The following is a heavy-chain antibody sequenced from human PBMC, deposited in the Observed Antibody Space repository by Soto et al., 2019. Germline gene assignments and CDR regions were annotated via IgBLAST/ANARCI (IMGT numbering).Heavy chain of an antibody. CDR3: ARDGIAPSSYHYYGMDV. V-gene: IGHV3-30*11. D-gene: IGHD6-13*01. J-gene: IGHJ6*02. CDR2: ISYDGNDK. Sequence: QVQLVESGGGVVQPGGSLTLSCAVSGFTFSSYNMHWVRQAPGKGLEWVTVISYDGNDKHYGDHVKGRFTISRDNSKNRLYLQMNSLRAEDTAVYLCARDGIAPSSYHYYGMDVWGQGTTVTVSS. CDR1: GFTFSSYN.